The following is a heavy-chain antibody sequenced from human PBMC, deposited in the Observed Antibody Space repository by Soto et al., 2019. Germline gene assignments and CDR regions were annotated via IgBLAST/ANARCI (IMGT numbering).Heavy chain of an antibody. Sequence: EVQLLESGGGLVQPGASLRLSCAASGFTFSRYAMSWVRQAPGQGLEWVSSISGSGGSTYYADSVQGRLTISRDNSKNTLYLQPKSLRAEDTAVYYCAKDLGDYGDYSSPYDYWGQGTLVTVSS. CDR2: ISGSGGST. CDR3: AKDLGDYGDYSSPYDY. J-gene: IGHJ4*02. CDR1: GFTFSRYA. D-gene: IGHD4-17*01. V-gene: IGHV3-23*01.